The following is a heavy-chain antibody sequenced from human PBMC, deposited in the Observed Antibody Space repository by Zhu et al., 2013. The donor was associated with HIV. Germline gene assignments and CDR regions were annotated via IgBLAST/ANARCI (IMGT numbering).Heavy chain of an antibody. CDR3: ARDRHGYSGYDLPDAFDI. V-gene: IGHV1-2*02. D-gene: IGHD5-12*01. J-gene: IGHJ3*02. CDR1: GYTFTDFY. Sequence: QVQLVQSGADVKKPGASVKVSCKASGYTFTDFYMHWVRQAPGQGLEWMGWMNPNSGATNYVRKFEGRVTMTRDTSITTAYMELRSLRSDDTAVYYCARDRHGYSGYDLPDAFDIWGQGTMVTVSS. CDR2: MNPNSGAT.